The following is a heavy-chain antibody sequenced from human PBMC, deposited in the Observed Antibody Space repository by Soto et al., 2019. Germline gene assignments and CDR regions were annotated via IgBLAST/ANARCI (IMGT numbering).Heavy chain of an antibody. V-gene: IGHV1-8*01. J-gene: IGHJ4*02. D-gene: IGHD2-15*01. Sequence: ASVKVSCKASGYTFTSYDINWVRQATGQGLEWMGGMNPNSGNTGYAQKFQGRVTMTRNTSISRAYMELSSLRSEDTAVYYCVRKGYCSGGSCSNPGFFSYWGQGTLVTVSS. CDR2: MNPNSGNT. CDR3: VRKGYCSGGSCSNPGFFSY. CDR1: GYTFTSYD.